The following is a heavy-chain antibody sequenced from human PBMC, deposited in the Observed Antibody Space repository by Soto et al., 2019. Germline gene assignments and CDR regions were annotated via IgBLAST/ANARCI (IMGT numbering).Heavy chain of an antibody. Sequence: QVQLQESGPGLVKPSQTLSLACTVSGDSISSGDYHWSWVRQPPGKGLEWIGYISHTGSTYYNPSLRSRATMSIDTSQNRFSLNLNSVTAADTAVYYCARISGDVNWSFDLWGRGTLVTVSS. V-gene: IGHV4-30-4*01. CDR1: GDSISSGDYH. J-gene: IGHJ2*01. D-gene: IGHD7-27*01. CDR3: ARISGDVNWSFDL. CDR2: ISHTGST.